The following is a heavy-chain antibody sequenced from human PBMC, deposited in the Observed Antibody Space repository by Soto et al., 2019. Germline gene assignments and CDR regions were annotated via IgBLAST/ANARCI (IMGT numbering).Heavy chain of an antibody. CDR3: AKAAADYYYYGMDV. J-gene: IGHJ6*02. D-gene: IGHD6-13*01. CDR1: GFTFSSYG. CDR2: ISYDGSNK. Sequence: QVQLVESGGGVVQPGRSLRLSCAASGFTFSSYGMHWVRQAPGKGLEWVAVISYDGSNKYYADSVKGRFTISRDNSKNTLYLQMNSLRAEDTAVYYCAKAAADYYYYGMDVWGQGTTVTVSS. V-gene: IGHV3-30*18.